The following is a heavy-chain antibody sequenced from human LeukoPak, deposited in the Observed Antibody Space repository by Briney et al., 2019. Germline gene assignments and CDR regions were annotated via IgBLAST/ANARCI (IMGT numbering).Heavy chain of an antibody. CDR3: TRAPWIQLWFENYYYMDV. D-gene: IGHD5-18*01. V-gene: IGHV3-74*01. CDR1: GFTFSNYW. CDR2: INSDGINT. Sequence: GGSLRLSCAAPGFTFSNYWMHWVRQAPGKGLVWVSRINSDGINTSYADSVKGRFTISRDNAKNTLNLQMNSLKTEDTGVYYCTRAPWIQLWFENYYYMDVWGKGTTVTVSS. J-gene: IGHJ6*03.